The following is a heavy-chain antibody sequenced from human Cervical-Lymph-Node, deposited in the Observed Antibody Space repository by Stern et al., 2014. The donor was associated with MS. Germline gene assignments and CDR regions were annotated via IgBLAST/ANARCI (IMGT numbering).Heavy chain of an antibody. D-gene: IGHD2-21*01. Sequence: EVQLVESGGGLVQPGGSLRLSCAASGFTFRAFWMSWVRQAPGKGLEWVANINPDATEKYYVESVKGRFTVSRDNAKDSLFLQMSSLRAEDTAVYYCARDAVIPLDYWGQGTLVTVSS. CDR2: INPDATEK. CDR1: GFTFRAFW. V-gene: IGHV3-7*01. CDR3: ARDAVIPLDY. J-gene: IGHJ4*02.